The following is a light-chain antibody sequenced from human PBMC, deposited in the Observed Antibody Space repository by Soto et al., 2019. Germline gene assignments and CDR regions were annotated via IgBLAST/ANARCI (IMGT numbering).Light chain of an antibody. Sequence: EIVLTQSPGTLSLSPGARTTLSCRASQSVGNNLAWYQQKPGQAPRLLIYGAYTRATGIPARFSGSGSGTDFTLTISSLQSEDFAVYYCQHYNYWPPKTFGQGTKV. V-gene: IGKV3-15*01. J-gene: IGKJ1*01. CDR1: QSVGNN. CDR3: QHYNYWPPKT. CDR2: GAY.